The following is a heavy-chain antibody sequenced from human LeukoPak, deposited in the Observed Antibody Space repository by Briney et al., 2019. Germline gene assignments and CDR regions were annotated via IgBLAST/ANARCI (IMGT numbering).Heavy chain of an antibody. D-gene: IGHD2-15*01. J-gene: IGHJ4*02. V-gene: IGHV3-23*01. CDR1: GSTFSSYD. CDR2: ISGSAGSK. CDR3: AKGSGAYAYLFDY. Sequence: GGSLRFSCAASGSTFSSYDMTWVRQAPGKGLEWVSGISGSAGSKDYADSVKGRFTISRDNSKNTLYLQMSSLRADDTAVYYCAKGSGAYAYLFDYWGRGTLVTVSS.